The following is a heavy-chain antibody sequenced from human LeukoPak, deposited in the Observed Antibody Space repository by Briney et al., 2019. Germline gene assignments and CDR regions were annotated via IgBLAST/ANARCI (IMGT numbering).Heavy chain of an antibody. CDR2: IYYSGST. Sequence: KPSETLSLTCTVSGGAISSYYWSWIRQPPGKGLEWIGDIYYSGSTNYNPSLKSRVTISVDTSKNQFSLKLSSVTAADTAVYYCARVHYDILTAANYYYYYMDVWGKGTTVTISS. J-gene: IGHJ6*03. V-gene: IGHV4-59*01. CDR3: ARVHYDILTAANYYYYYMDV. D-gene: IGHD3-9*01. CDR1: GGAISSYY.